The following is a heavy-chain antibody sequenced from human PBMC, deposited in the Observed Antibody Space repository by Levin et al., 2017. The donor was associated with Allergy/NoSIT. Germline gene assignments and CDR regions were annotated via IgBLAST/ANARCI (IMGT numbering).Heavy chain of an antibody. CDR1: GLTFSSYW. Sequence: PGGSLRLSCAASGLTFSSYWMSWVRQAPGKGLEWVSYISSSSSYTNYADSVKGRFTISRDNAKNSLYLQMNSLRAEDTAVYYCARDGVGDYSFMDVWGQGTTVTVSS. CDR3: ARDGVGDYSFMDV. V-gene: IGHV3-11*05. J-gene: IGHJ6*02. D-gene: IGHD4-11*01. CDR2: ISSSSSYT.